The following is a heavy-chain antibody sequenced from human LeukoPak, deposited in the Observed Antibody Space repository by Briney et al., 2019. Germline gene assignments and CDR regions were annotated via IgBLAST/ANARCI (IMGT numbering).Heavy chain of an antibody. J-gene: IGHJ4*02. CDR3: TRCELHPYYYDCSGYTPLDY. Sequence: GGSLRLSCTASGFTFSDYAMSWVRQAPGKGLEWVGFIRSKAYGGTTEYAASVKGRFTISRDDSKSIAYLQMNSLKTEDTAVYYCTRCELHPYYYDCSGYTPLDYWGQGTLVTVSS. CDR1: GFTFSDYA. D-gene: IGHD3-22*01. V-gene: IGHV3-49*04. CDR2: IRSKAYGGTT.